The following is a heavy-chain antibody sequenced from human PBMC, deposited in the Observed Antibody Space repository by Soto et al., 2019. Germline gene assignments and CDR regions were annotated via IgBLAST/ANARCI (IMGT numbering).Heavy chain of an antibody. Sequence: QVQLLQSGSEVKKPGSSVKVSCRASGGSLSSYPVTWVRQAPGQGLEWMGRIIPIVGLTNYAQKFRGRVTITADKSTSTAFMELSSLRSDDTAVYYCARPTGGHDAGVNYMDVWGKGTTVIVSS. D-gene: IGHD2-8*02. CDR2: IIPIVGLT. J-gene: IGHJ6*03. V-gene: IGHV1-69*02. CDR1: GGSLSSYP. CDR3: ARPTGGHDAGVNYMDV.